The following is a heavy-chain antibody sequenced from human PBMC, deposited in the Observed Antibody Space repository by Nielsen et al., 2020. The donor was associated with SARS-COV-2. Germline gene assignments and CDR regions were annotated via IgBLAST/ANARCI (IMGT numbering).Heavy chain of an antibody. CDR1: GGTFSSYS. J-gene: IGHJ3*02. CDR3: ARRVGASLGGAHDI. Sequence: SVKVSCKGSGGTFSSYSVDWVRQAPGQGLEWMGGIVPIFGTAIYAQKFQARVTITADESTRTAFMDLRSLRSEDTAVYYCARRVGASLGGAHDIWGQGTMVTVSS. CDR2: IVPIFGTA. V-gene: IGHV1-69*13. D-gene: IGHD1-26*01.